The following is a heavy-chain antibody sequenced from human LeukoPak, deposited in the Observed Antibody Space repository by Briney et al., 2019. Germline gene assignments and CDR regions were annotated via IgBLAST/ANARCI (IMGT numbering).Heavy chain of an antibody. J-gene: IGHJ6*02. CDR3: ASGILPSSPAGMDV. Sequence: PGGSLRLSCAASGFTVSSNYMSWVRQAPGKGLEWVSVIYSGGSTYYADSVKGRFTTSRHNSKNTLYLQMNSLRAEDTAVYYCASGILPSSPAGMDVWGQGTTVTVSS. D-gene: IGHD1-26*01. CDR2: IYSGGST. CDR1: GFTVSSNY. V-gene: IGHV3-53*04.